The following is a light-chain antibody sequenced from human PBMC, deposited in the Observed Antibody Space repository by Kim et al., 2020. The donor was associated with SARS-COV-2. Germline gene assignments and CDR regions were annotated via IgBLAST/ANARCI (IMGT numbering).Light chain of an antibody. CDR3: QSARV. V-gene: IGLV6-57*01. J-gene: IGLJ3*02. CDR1: SGSIASGY. Sequence: SESPGKTVTISCTRSSGSIASGYVQWYQQRPGSSPTPVIFDDSQRPSGVPDRFSGSIDDSSNSASLTISGLKTEDEADYYCQSARVFGGGTKVTVL. CDR2: DDS.